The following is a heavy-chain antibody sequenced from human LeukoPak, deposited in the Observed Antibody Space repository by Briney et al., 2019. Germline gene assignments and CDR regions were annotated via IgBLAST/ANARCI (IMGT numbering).Heavy chain of an antibody. CDR2: IYSGGST. Sequence: GGSLRLSCAASGFTVSSNYMNWVRQAPGKGLEWVSVIYSGGSTYYADSVKGRFTISRDNSKNTLFLQMNSLRAEDTAVYYCAREAVTRSYFDYWGQGTLVTASS. J-gene: IGHJ4*02. CDR3: AREAVTRSYFDY. V-gene: IGHV3-53*01. D-gene: IGHD4-17*01. CDR1: GFTVSSNY.